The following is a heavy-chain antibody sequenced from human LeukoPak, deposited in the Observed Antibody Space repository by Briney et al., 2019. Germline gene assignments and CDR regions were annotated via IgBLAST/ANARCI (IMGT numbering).Heavy chain of an antibody. V-gene: IGHV1-69*13. J-gene: IGHJ3*02. CDR2: IIPIFGTE. Sequence: ASVNVSCKASGGTFSSYAISWVRQAPGQGLEWMGGIIPIFGTENYAQKFQGRVTITADESTSTVYMELSSLRSEDTAVYYCARGGELRDAFDIWGQGTMVTVSS. CDR3: ARGGELRDAFDI. D-gene: IGHD1-7*01. CDR1: GGTFSSYA.